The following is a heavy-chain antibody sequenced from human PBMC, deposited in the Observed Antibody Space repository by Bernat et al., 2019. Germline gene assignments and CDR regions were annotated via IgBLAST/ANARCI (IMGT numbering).Heavy chain of an antibody. Sequence: EMQLVESGGGVVKPGGSLRLYCTASGFTFSDFSMNWVRQAPGKGLGWLSYISRISNNIYYADSETGRFTISRDKDKSTLYLQMKSLRADYTAVYYSAGEPADSLTRNWFDPWGQGTLVTVSS. D-gene: IGHD4-4*01. CDR2: ISRISNNI. V-gene: IGHV3-21*05. CDR1: GFTFSDFS. J-gene: IGHJ5*01. CDR3: AGEPADSLTRNWFDP.